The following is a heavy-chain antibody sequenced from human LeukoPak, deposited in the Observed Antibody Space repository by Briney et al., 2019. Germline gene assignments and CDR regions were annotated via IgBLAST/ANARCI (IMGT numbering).Heavy chain of an antibody. CDR1: GYTFSTYW. V-gene: IGHV3-74*01. D-gene: IGHD3-22*01. Sequence: GGSLRLSCAASGYTFSTYWKHWVRQDPGRRVVWVSRIKSDGRTNDADSVKDRFTSSRDNAKKTVSLQMNSLRPEDTGVYYCARAPSEIGGYYPEYFRHWGQGPLVTVSS. CDR3: ARAPSEIGGYYPEYFRH. CDR2: IKSDGRT. J-gene: IGHJ1*01.